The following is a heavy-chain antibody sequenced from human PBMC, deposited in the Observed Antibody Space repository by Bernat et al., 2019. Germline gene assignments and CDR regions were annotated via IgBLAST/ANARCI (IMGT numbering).Heavy chain of an antibody. Sequence: QVQLVESGGGVVQPGRSLRLSCAASGFTFSSYGMHWVRQAPGKGLEWVAVIWYDGSNKYYADSVKGRFTISRDNSKNTLYLQMNSLRAEDTAVYYCARAPLNSWLEFWGQGTLVTVSS. D-gene: IGHD6-13*01. CDR3: ARAPLNSWLEF. J-gene: IGHJ4*02. CDR1: GFTFSSYG. V-gene: IGHV3-33*01. CDR2: IWYDGSNK.